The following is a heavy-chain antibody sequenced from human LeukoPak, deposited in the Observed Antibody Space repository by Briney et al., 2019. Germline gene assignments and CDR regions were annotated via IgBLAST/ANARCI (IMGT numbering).Heavy chain of an antibody. D-gene: IGHD3-9*01. V-gene: IGHV4-4*07. J-gene: IGHJ4*02. CDR3: ARENLLTGYSFDY. Sequence: SETLSLTCTASGGPINSYYWTWIRQPAGKGLEWIGRIFSSGSSNSNPSLKSRVTMSVDTSKNQFSLKLNSVTAADTAVYYCARENLLTGYSFDYWGRGTLVTVSS. CDR1: GGPINSYY. CDR2: IFSSGSS.